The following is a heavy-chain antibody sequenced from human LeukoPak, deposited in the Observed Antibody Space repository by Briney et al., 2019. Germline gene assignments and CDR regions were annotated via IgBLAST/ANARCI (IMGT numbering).Heavy chain of an antibody. CDR3: ARHNSRLGVFDI. J-gene: IGHJ3*02. CDR1: GGSISSYY. CDR2: IYYSGST. D-gene: IGHD3-16*01. Sequence: PSETLSLTCTVSGGSISSYYCSCIRQPPGKGLEWIGYIYYSGSTNYNPSLKSQVTISVDTSKTQFSLKLSSVTAADTAVYYCARHNSRLGVFDIWGQGTMLTVSS. V-gene: IGHV4-59*08.